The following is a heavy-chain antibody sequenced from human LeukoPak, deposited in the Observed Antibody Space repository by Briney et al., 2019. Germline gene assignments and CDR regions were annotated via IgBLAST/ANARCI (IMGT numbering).Heavy chain of an antibody. CDR1: GFTFRNHG. J-gene: IGHJ4*02. CDR3: ARDRNFPAYHFDY. D-gene: IGHD1-14*01. Sequence: GGSLRLSCAASGFTFRNHGMHWVRQAPGKGLEWLAVIWYDGSEKYYADSVQGRFTISRDNSKNALYLQMDSLRAEDTAVYYCARDRNFPAYHFDYWGQGALVTVSS. V-gene: IGHV3-33*01. CDR2: IWYDGSEK.